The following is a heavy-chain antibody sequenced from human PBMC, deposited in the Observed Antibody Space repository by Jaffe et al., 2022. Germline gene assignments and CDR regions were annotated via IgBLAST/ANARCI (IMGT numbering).Heavy chain of an antibody. CDR2: ISYDGSNK. Sequence: QVQLVESGGGVVQPGRSLRLSCAASGFTFSSYGMHWVRQAPGKGLEWVAVISYDGSNKYYADSVKGRFTISRDNSKNTLYLQMNSLRAEDTAVYYCAKDGGSGDYIWGSYRPYYYYYMDVWGKGTTVTVSS. CDR3: AKDGGSGDYIWGSYRPYYYYYMDV. CDR1: GFTFSSYG. J-gene: IGHJ6*03. V-gene: IGHV3-30*18. D-gene: IGHD3-16*02.